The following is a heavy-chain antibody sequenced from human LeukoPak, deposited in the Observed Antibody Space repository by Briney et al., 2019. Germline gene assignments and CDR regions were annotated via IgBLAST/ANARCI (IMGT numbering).Heavy chain of an antibody. D-gene: IGHD1-7*01. J-gene: IGHJ4*02. V-gene: IGHV4-39*01. CDR3: ARRQLLGDYSDY. CDR1: GGSISSSSYY. Sequence: SETLSPTCTVSGGSISSSSYYWGWIRQPPGKGLEWIGSIYYSGSTYYNPSLKSRVTISVDTSKNQFSLKLSSVTAADTAVYYCARRQLLGDYSDYWGQGTLVTVSS. CDR2: IYYSGST.